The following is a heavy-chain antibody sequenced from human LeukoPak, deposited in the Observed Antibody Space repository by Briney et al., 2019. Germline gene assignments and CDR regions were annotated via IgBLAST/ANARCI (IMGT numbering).Heavy chain of an antibody. Sequence: SQTLSLTCTVSGGPISSGDYYWRWLRQPPGKGLEWIGYIYYSGSTYYNPSLKSRVTISVDTSKNQFSLKLSSVTAADTAVYYCARESIAARDSDYWGQGTLVTVSS. J-gene: IGHJ4*02. CDR2: IYYSGST. CDR1: GGPISSGDYY. V-gene: IGHV4-30-4*01. CDR3: ARESIAARDSDY. D-gene: IGHD6-6*01.